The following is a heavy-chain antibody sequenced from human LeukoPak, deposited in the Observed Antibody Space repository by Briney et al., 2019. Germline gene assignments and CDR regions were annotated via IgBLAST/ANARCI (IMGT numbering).Heavy chain of an antibody. D-gene: IGHD2-2*01. J-gene: IGHJ6*04. CDR1: GFTFSSYA. Sequence: GRSLRLSCAASGFTFSSYAMHWVRQAPGKGLEWVAVISYVGSNKYYADSVKGRFTISRDNSKNTLYLQMNSLRAEDTAVYYCARTPGYCSSTSCYGDYYYGMDVWGKGTTVTVSS. V-gene: IGHV3-30*04. CDR2: ISYVGSNK. CDR3: ARTPGYCSSTSCYGDYYYGMDV.